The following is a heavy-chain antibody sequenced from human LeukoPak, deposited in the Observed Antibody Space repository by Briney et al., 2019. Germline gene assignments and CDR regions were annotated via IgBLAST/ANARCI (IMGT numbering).Heavy chain of an antibody. D-gene: IGHD5-12*01. CDR3: ARFVVAEGDAFDI. CDR2: IYHSGST. Sequence: SETLSLTCAVSGVSISSGGYSWSWIRQPPGKGLEWIGYIYHSGSTYYNPSLKSRVTISVDRSKNQFSLKLSSVTAADTAVYYCARFVVAEGDAFDIWGQGTMVTVSS. CDR1: GVSISSGGYS. V-gene: IGHV4-30-2*01. J-gene: IGHJ3*02.